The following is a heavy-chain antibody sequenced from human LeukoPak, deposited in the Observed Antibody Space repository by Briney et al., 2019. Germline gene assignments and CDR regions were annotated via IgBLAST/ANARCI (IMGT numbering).Heavy chain of an antibody. CDR1: GFTFSSYA. CDR3: AKGSYYDSSGSFYFDY. D-gene: IGHD3-22*01. J-gene: IGHJ4*02. V-gene: IGHV3-23*01. Sequence: GGSLRLSCAASGFTFSSYAMTWVRQAPGKRLEWVSGISGSGDNTYYADSVKGRFTISRDNSKNTLYVQVNSLGTEDTAAYYCAKGSYYDSSGSFYFDYWGQGTLVTVSS. CDR2: ISGSGDNT.